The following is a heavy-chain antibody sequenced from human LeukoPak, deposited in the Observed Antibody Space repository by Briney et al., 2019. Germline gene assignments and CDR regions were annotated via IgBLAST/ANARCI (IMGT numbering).Heavy chain of an antibody. CDR1: GYTFTGYY. CDR2: INPNSGGT. D-gene: IGHD2-21*02. V-gene: IGHV1-2*02. CDR3: ATLAYCGGDCFRKRYYFDY. Sequence: ASVKVSCKASGYTFTGYYMHWVRQAPGQGLEWMGWINPNSGGTNYAQKFQGRVTMTRDTSISTAYMELSRLRSDDTAVYYCATLAYCGGDCFRKRYYFDYWGQGTLVTVSS. J-gene: IGHJ4*02.